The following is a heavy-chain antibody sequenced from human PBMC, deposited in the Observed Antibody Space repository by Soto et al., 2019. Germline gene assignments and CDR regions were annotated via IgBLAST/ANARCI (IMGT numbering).Heavy chain of an antibody. CDR1: GFTFSSYA. V-gene: IGHV3-23*01. CDR3: AKDGRYDYGDYEPENFDY. D-gene: IGHD4-17*01. CDR2: ISGSGGST. Sequence: PGGSLRLSCAASGFTFSSYAMSWVRQAPGKGLEWVSAISGSGGSTYYADSVKGRFTISRDNSKNTLYLQMNSLRAEDTAVYYCAKDGRYDYGDYEPENFDYWGQGTLVTVSS. J-gene: IGHJ4*02.